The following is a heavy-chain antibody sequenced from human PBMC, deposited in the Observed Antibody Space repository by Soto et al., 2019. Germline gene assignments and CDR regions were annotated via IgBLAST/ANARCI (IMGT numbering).Heavy chain of an antibody. CDR3: AKDRKFVLGVYAEETTWFAP. J-gene: IGHJ5*02. Sequence: GSLRLSCAASGFTFSSYAMSWVRQAPGKGLEWVSAISGSGGSTYYADSVKGRFTISRDNSKNTLYLQMNSLRAEDKDVYYRAKDRKFVLGVYAEETTWFAPGAQEPLVPASP. CDR2: ISGSGGST. CDR1: GFTFSSYA. D-gene: IGHD2-8*01. V-gene: IGHV3-23*01.